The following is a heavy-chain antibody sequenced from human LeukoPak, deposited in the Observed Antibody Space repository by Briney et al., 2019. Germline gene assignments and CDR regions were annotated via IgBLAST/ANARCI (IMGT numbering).Heavy chain of an antibody. Sequence: GGSLRLSCGASGFTFSSYWMSWVRQAPGKGLEWVANIKQDGNEKYYVDSVKGRFTISRDNAKNSLYLQMNSLRGEDTAVYYCARYKNGKYYYESSRLAFDIWGQGTMVTVSS. D-gene: IGHD3-22*01. V-gene: IGHV3-7*01. CDR3: ARYKNGKYYYESSRLAFDI. CDR1: GFTFSSYW. J-gene: IGHJ3*02. CDR2: IKQDGNEK.